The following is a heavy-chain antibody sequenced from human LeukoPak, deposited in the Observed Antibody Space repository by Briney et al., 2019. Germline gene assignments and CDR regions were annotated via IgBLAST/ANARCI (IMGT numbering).Heavy chain of an antibody. CDR1: GFTFSNAW. V-gene: IGHV3-15*01. Sequence: AGGSLRLSCAASGFTFSNAWMSWVRQAPGKGLEWVGLIKNDGRTTDHAAPVKGRFTISRDDSKNTLFLQMNSLKTEDTAVYYCTTGYSTAWHDHCWGQGTLVTVSS. CDR3: TTGYSTAWHDHC. D-gene: IGHD2/OR15-2a*01. J-gene: IGHJ4*02. CDR2: IKNDGRTT.